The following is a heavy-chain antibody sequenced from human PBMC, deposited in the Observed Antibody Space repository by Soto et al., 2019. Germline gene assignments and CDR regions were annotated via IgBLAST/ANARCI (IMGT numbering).Heavy chain of an antibody. CDR1: GYTFTSYD. Sequence: QVQLVQSGAEVKKPGASVKVSCKASGYTFTSYDINWVRQATGQGLEGMGWMNPNSGNTGYAQKFQGRVTMTRNTSISTAYMQLSSLGSEDTAVYYCAREHSSSWRFDYWGQGTLVTVSS. V-gene: IGHV1-8*01. D-gene: IGHD6-13*01. CDR2: MNPNSGNT. CDR3: AREHSSSWRFDY. J-gene: IGHJ4*02.